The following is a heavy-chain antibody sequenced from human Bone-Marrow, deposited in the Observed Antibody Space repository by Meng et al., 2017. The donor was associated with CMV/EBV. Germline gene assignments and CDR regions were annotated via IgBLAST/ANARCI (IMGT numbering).Heavy chain of an antibody. CDR2: INHSGST. D-gene: IGHD3-3*01. J-gene: IGHJ5*02. V-gene: IGHV4-34*01. CDR1: GGSFSGYY. CDR3: ARGVTIFGVVIELEDTFDP. Sequence: SETLSLTCAVYGGSFSGYYWSWIRQPPGKGLEWIGEINHSGSTNYNPSLKSRVTISVDTSKNQFSLKLSSVTAADTAVYYCARGVTIFGVVIELEDTFDPWGQGTLVTGSS.